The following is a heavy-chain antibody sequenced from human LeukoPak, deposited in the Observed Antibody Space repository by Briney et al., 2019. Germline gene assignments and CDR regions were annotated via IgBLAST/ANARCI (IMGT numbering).Heavy chain of an antibody. CDR3: ARRSGSFDY. Sequence: SETLSLTCTVSGDSISNYYWSWIRQPPGKGLEWIGYIYYSGSTNYNPSLKSRVTISVDTSKNQFSLKLSSVTAADTAVYYCARRSGSFDYWGQGTLVTVSS. CDR1: GDSISNYY. D-gene: IGHD3-10*01. J-gene: IGHJ4*02. V-gene: IGHV4-59*08. CDR2: IYYSGST.